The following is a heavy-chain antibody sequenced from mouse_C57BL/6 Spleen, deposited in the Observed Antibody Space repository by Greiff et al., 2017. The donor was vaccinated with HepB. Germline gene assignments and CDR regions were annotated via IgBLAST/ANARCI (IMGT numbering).Heavy chain of an antibody. CDR3: ARSPYDYDVSGFAY. CDR1: GYTFTSYW. D-gene: IGHD2-4*01. J-gene: IGHJ3*01. CDR2: INPSNGGT. Sequence: QVQLQQSGTELVKPGASVKLSCKASGYTFTSYWMHWVKQRPGQGLEWIGNINPSNGGTNYNEKFKSKATLTVDKSSSTAYMQLSSLTSEDSAVYSCARSPYDYDVSGFAYWGQGTLVTVSA. V-gene: IGHV1-53*01.